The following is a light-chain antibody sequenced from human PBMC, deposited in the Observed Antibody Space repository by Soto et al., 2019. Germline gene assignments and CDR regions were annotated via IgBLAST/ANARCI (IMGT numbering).Light chain of an antibody. CDR1: QSVSSN. CDR2: ASS. J-gene: IGKJ1*01. CDR3: QQYNNWPPWT. Sequence: EIVMTQSPATLSVSPGERATLSCRASQSVSSNLAWYQQRPGQAPRLLLYASSTRATDVPARFSGRGSGTEFTLTISSLQSEDFAIYYCQQYNNWPPWTFGQGTKVEI. V-gene: IGKV3-15*01.